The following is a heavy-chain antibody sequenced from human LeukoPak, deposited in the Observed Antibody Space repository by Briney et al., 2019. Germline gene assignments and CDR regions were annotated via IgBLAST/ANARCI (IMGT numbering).Heavy chain of an antibody. V-gene: IGHV1-8*01. D-gene: IGHD6-13*01. CDR1: GYTFTSYD. CDR3: ARGMIAAAGTGVDY. Sequence: GASVNVSCMASGYTFTSYDINWVRQATGQGLEWMGWMNPNSGNTGYAQKFQGRVTMTRNTSISTAYMELSSLRSEDTAVYYCARGMIAAAGTGVDYWGQGTLVTVSS. CDR2: MNPNSGNT. J-gene: IGHJ4*02.